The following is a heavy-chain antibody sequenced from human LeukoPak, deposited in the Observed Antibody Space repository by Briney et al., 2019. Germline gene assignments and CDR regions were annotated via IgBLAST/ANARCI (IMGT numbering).Heavy chain of an antibody. Sequence: GGTLRLSCAASGFTLSSYWMHWVRQAPGKGLVWVSRMNSDGSSTTYADSVKGRFTISRDNAKNTLYLQMNSLRAEDTAIYYCARGAEFDYWGQGTLVTVSS. V-gene: IGHV3-74*01. CDR2: MNSDGSST. CDR3: ARGAEFDY. CDR1: GFTLSSYW. J-gene: IGHJ4*02.